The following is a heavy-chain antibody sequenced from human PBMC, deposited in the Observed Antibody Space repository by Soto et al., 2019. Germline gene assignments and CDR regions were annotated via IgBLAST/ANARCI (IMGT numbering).Heavy chain of an antibody. CDR1: GYTFTTYD. V-gene: IGHV1-8*01. CDR3: VRGGFLSHDHVIIAPATLGFDP. Sequence: QVQLMQSGAEVKKPRASVKVSCKASGYTFTTYDINWVRQAPGQGHEWMGWMNPNRTNTGYAEKFQGRVTMTRDTSISTAYMELSSLRYDDTAVYYCVRGGFLSHDHVIIAPATLGFDPWGQGTLVTVSS. CDR2: MNPNRTNT. J-gene: IGHJ5*02. D-gene: IGHD2-2*01.